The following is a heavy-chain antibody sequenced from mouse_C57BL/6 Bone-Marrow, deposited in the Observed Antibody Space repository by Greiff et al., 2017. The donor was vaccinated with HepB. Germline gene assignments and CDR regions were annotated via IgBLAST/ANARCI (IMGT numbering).Heavy chain of an antibody. V-gene: IGHV3-6*01. CDR3: TILIYDGYYDY. CDR1: GYSITSGYY. D-gene: IGHD2-3*01. CDR2: ISYDGSN. Sequence: EVKLMESGPGLVKPSQSLSLTCSVTGYSITSGYYWNWIRQFPGNKLEWMGYISYDGSNNYNPSLKNRISITRDTSKNQFFLKLNSVTTEDTATYYCTILIYDGYYDYWGQGTTLTVSS. J-gene: IGHJ2*01.